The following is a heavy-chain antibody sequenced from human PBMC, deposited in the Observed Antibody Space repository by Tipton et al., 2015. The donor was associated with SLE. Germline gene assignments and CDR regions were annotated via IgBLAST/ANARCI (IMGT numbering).Heavy chain of an antibody. CDR1: GGSISSYY. D-gene: IGHD6-13*01. V-gene: IGHV4-34*01. Sequence: LRLSCTVSGGSISSYYWSWIRQPPGKGLEWIGEINHSGSTNYNPSLKSRVTISVDTSKNQFSLKLSSVTAADTAVYYCARDRTAATAYYYYGMDVWGQGTTVTVSS. CDR3: ARDRTAATAYYYYGMDV. J-gene: IGHJ6*02. CDR2: INHSGST.